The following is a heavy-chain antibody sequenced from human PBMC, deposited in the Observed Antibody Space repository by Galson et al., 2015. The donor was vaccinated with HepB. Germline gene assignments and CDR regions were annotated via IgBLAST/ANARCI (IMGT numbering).Heavy chain of an antibody. Sequence: SLRLSCAASGFTFSSYGMHWVRQAPGKGLEWVAFIRYDGSNKYYADSVKGRFTISRDNSKNTLYLQMNSLRAEDTAVYYCAASGPPRFRKGIAVAGTPAGWGQGTLVTVSS. CDR2: IRYDGSNK. V-gene: IGHV3-30*02. CDR3: AASGPPRFRKGIAVAGTPAG. D-gene: IGHD6-19*01. J-gene: IGHJ4*02. CDR1: GFTFSSYG.